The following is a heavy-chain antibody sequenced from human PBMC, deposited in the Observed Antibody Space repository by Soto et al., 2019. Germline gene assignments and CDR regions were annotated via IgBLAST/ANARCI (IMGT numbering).Heavy chain of an antibody. D-gene: IGHD5-12*01. Sequence: EVQLVESGGGLVQPGGSLRLSCAASGFTFSGYWMSWVRQAPGKGLERVANIKHDGSEKYYVDSVKGRFTISRDNAKNSLYLQMDSLRAEDTAVYHCARDDLLRGYTAYGPNWGQGTLVTVSS. CDR1: GFTFSGYW. CDR2: IKHDGSEK. V-gene: IGHV3-7*05. CDR3: ARDDLLRGYTAYGPN. J-gene: IGHJ4*02.